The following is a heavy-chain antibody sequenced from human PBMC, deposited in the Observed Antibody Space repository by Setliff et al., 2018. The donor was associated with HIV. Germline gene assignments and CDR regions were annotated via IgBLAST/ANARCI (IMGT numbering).Heavy chain of an antibody. CDR2: IFTSGSA. V-gene: IGHV4-61*02. J-gene: IGHJ4*02. D-gene: IGHD3-16*01. Sequence: SETLSLTCTVSGGSISSTSHYWTWIRQPAEKGLEWLGRIFTSGSASYNPSLESRVTLSVDTSKNQSSLKLTSVTAADTAVYYCARQDRWLNTFDTWGQGIPVTVSS. CDR1: GGSISSTSHY. CDR3: ARQDRWLNTFDT.